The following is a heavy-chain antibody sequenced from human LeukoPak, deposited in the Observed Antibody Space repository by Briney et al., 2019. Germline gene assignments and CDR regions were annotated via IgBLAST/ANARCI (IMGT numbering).Heavy chain of an antibody. D-gene: IGHD3-22*01. CDR2: INHSGST. CDR1: GGSFSGYY. V-gene: IGHV4-34*01. CDR3: ARTPYYYDSSAADY. Sequence: SETLSLTCAVYGGSFSGYYWSRIRQPPGKGLEWIGEINHSGSTNYNPSLKSRVTISVDTSKNQFSLKLSSVTAADTAVYYCARTPYYYDSSAADYWGQGTLVTVSS. J-gene: IGHJ4*02.